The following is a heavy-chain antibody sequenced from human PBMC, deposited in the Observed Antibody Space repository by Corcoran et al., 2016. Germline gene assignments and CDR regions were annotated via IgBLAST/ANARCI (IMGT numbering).Heavy chain of an antibody. V-gene: IGHV1-18*01. CDR2: ISAYNGNT. J-gene: IGHJ4*02. CDR3: ARAKPTVNHDY. CDR1: GYTFTSYG. Sequence: VQLVQSGAEVKKPGESLRISCKGSGYTFTSYGISWVRQAPGQGLEWMGWISAYNGNTNYAQKLQGRVTMTTDTSTSTAYMELRSLRSDDTAVYYCARAKPTVNHDYWGQGTLVTVSS. D-gene: IGHD4-17*01.